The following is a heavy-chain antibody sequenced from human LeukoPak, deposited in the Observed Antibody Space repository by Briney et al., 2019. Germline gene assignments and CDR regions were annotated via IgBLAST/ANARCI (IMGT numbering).Heavy chain of an antibody. CDR1: GYTFTGYY. D-gene: IGHD3-3*01. Sequence: GASVKVSCKASGYTFTGYYMHWVRQAPGQGLEWMGWINPNSGGTNYAQKFQGRVTMTRDTSISTAYMELSRLRSDDTAVYYCARGYDFWSGYRPDYWGPGTLVTVSS. CDR2: INPNSGGT. V-gene: IGHV1-2*02. J-gene: IGHJ4*02. CDR3: ARGYDFWSGYRPDY.